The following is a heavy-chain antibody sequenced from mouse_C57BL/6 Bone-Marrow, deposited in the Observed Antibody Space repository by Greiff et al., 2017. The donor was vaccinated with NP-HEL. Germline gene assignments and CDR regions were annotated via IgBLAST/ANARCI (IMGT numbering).Heavy chain of an antibody. D-gene: IGHD2-3*01. V-gene: IGHV14-2*01. CDR3: AGDGYSDY. CDR2: FDPEDGDT. CDR1: GFTFNDYS. J-gene: IGHJ2*01. Sequence: VQLQQSGAELVKPGASVKLSCTASGFTFNDYSMHWVKQRTEQGLEWIGRFDPEDGDTKYAPKFQGKATLTADTSSNTAYLQLSSLTSEDTAVYYCAGDGYSDYGGQGTTLTVSS.